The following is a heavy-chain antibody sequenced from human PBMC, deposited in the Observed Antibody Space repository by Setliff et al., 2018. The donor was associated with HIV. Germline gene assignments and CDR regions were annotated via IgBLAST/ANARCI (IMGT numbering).Heavy chain of an antibody. D-gene: IGHD2-2*01. CDR2: IYSTDTT. CDR1: AVSIGGYS. J-gene: IGHJ5*02. V-gene: IGHV4-4*09. CDR3: AIGDEYPGVFQS. Sequence: SETLSLTCTVSAVSIGGYSWSWIRQSPGKGLEWIGSIYSTDTTNHNPSLESRVTTSVDLSKNHFSLNLHSVTAADTAVYYCAIGDEYPGVFQSWGQGKVVTVSS.